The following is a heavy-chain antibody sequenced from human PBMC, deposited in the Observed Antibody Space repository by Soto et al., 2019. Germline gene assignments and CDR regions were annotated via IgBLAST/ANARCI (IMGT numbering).Heavy chain of an antibody. D-gene: IGHD3-10*01. V-gene: IGHV2-70*04. CDR2: IDWDDDK. CDR3: ARMGGSGKNGMDV. CDR1: GFSLSTSGMR. J-gene: IGHJ6*02. Sequence: SGPTLVNPTQTLTLTCTFSGFSLSTSGMRVSWIRQPPGKALEWLARIDWDDDKFYSTSLKTRLTISKDTSKNQVVLAMTNMDPVDTATYYCARMGGSGKNGMDVWGQGTTVTVPS.